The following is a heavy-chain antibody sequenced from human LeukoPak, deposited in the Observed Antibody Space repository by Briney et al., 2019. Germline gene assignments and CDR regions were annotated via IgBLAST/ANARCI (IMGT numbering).Heavy chain of an antibody. D-gene: IGHD6-6*01. Sequence: GGSLRLSCAASGFTFSSYSMNWVRQAPGKGLEWVSSISSSSSYIYYADSVKGRFTISRDNAKNSLYLQMNSLRAEDTAVYYCARGVENEYSSSDFDYWGQGTLVTVSS. CDR1: GFTFSSYS. CDR2: ISSSSSYI. J-gene: IGHJ4*02. CDR3: ARGVENEYSSSDFDY. V-gene: IGHV3-21*01.